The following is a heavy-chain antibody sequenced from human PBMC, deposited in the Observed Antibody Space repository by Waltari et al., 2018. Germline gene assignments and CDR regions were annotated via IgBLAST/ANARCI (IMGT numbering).Heavy chain of an antibody. D-gene: IGHD6-19*01. CDR1: GVTLSTFN. CDR2: ISRSGNYI. V-gene: IGHV3-21*02. Sequence: DVQLVESGGGLVKSGGSLRLSCASSGVTLSTFNRNWVRQHPGKGLEWVSTISRSGNYIYYADSVKGRFTISRDNAKNSLFLHMNSLRGDDTAVYFCAGDGSSSAFHSWGQGTLVTVSS. CDR3: AGDGSSSAFHS. J-gene: IGHJ1*01.